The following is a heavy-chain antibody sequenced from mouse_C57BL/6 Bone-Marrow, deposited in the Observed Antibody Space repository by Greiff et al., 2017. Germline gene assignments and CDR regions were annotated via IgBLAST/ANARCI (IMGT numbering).Heavy chain of an antibody. D-gene: IGHD3-1*01. V-gene: IGHV2-4*01. Sequence: VKLEESGPGLVQPSQSLSITCTASGFSFTSYGVRWVRQPPGKGLEWLGVIWSGGSKAYNDAFITKLSISKDTSKSQVFFKMNSLQADDAAIYYCASRLGFVYWGQGTLVTVSA. J-gene: IGHJ3*01. CDR2: IWSGGSK. CDR1: GFSFTSYG. CDR3: ASRLGFVY.